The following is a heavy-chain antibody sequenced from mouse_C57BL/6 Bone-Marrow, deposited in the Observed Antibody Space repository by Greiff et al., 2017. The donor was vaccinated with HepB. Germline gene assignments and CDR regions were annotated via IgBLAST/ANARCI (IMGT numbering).Heavy chain of an antibody. Sequence: QVQLQQSGAELARPGASVKMSCKASGYTFTSYTMHWVKQRPGQGLEWIGYINPSSGYTKYNQKFKDKATLTADKSSSTAYMQLSSLTSDDSAVYYCARGSSWFAYWGQGTLVTVSA. J-gene: IGHJ3*01. V-gene: IGHV1-4*01. CDR3: ARGSSWFAY. CDR2: INPSSGYT. CDR1: GYTFTSYT.